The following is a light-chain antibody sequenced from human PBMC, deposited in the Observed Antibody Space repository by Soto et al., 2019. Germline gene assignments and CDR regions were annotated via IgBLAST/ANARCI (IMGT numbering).Light chain of an antibody. V-gene: IGLV1-51*01. CDR1: ISNSGVNY. J-gene: IGLJ2*01. CDR2: EHN. Sequence: QSVLTQPPSVSAAPGLKVTISCSGSISNSGVNYVSWYQQVPGTAPKLLIYEHNKRPSGIPDRFSGSTSGTSATLGITGLQTGDEGDYYCATWDSNLRAVVFGGGTKVTVL. CDR3: ATWDSNLRAVV.